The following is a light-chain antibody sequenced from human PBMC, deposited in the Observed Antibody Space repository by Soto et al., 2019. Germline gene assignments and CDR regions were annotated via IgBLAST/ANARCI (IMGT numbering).Light chain of an antibody. CDR3: SSYTSSSTLYV. J-gene: IGLJ1*01. Sequence: QSVLTKPASVSGSPGQSITISCTGTSSDVGGYNYVSWYQQHPGKAPKLMIYEVSNRPSGVSNRFSGSKSGNTASLTISGLQAEDEADYYCSSYTSSSTLYVFGTGTK. CDR1: SSDVGGYNY. V-gene: IGLV2-14*01. CDR2: EVS.